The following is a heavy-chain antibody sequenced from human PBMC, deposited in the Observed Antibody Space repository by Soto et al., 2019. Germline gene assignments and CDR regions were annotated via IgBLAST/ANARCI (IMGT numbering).Heavy chain of an antibody. J-gene: IGHJ4*02. Sequence: CCRWILQKTGKGLEWIGYIHYSGSTNYNPSLKSRVSISVDTSKNQFSLQLNSVTAADTAVFFFPTAVAIRETMSDLAFWGKGPLVTVS. D-gene: IGHD3-3*01. CDR2: IHYSGST. V-gene: IGHV4-59*08. CDR1: C. CDR3: PTAVAIRETMSDLAF.